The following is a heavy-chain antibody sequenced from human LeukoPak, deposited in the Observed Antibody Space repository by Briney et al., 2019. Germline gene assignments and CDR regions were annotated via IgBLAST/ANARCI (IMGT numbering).Heavy chain of an antibody. CDR3: ARSANYFDTSGQDY. Sequence: PGGSLRLSCGASGFTFSSYWMHWVRQAPGRGLVWISRINSDGSSRSYADSVKGRFTISRDNAKSTLYLQMNSLRVEDTAVYYCARSANYFDTSGQDYWGQGTLVTVSS. V-gene: IGHV3-74*01. D-gene: IGHD3-22*01. J-gene: IGHJ4*02. CDR1: GFTFSSYW. CDR2: INSDGSSR.